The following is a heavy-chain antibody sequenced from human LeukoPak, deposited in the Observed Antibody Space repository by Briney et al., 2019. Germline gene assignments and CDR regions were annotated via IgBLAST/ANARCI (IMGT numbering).Heavy chain of an antibody. J-gene: IGHJ6*03. Sequence: PSETLSLTCTVSGGSIISYYWSWIRQPPGKGLEWIGYIYYSGSTNYNPSVKSRVTMSVDTSKNQFSLKLSSVTAADTAVYYCARGLGVPRMDYYYMDVWGKGTTVTVSS. CDR2: IYYSGST. CDR1: GGSIISYY. D-gene: IGHD3-10*01. CDR3: ARGLGVPRMDYYYMDV. V-gene: IGHV4-59*12.